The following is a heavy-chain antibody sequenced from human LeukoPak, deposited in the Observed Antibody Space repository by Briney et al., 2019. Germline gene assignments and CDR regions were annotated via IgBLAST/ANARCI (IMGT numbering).Heavy chain of an antibody. Sequence: ASVKVSCKASGYTFTGYYMHWVRQAPGQGLEWMGWINPNSGGTNYAQKFQGRVTMTRDTSISTAYMELSRLRSDDTAVYYCARRFQDSSGCDYWGQGTLVTVSS. V-gene: IGHV1-2*02. CDR2: INPNSGGT. D-gene: IGHD3-22*01. CDR1: GYTFTGYY. J-gene: IGHJ4*02. CDR3: ARRFQDSSGCDY.